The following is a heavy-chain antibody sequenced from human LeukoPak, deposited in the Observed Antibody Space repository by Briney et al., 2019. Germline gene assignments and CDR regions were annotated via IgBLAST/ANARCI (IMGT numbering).Heavy chain of an antibody. Sequence: SVKVSCKASGGTFNSYAISWVRQAPGQGFEWMGGIIPMSDTANYAQKFQGRVTMTRDTSTSTVYMELSSLRSEGTAVYYCARGPRITLVRGGQWYYYMDVWGKGTRSPSP. J-gene: IGHJ6*03. D-gene: IGHD3-10*01. CDR3: ARGPRITLVRGGQWYYYMDV. CDR2: IIPMSDTA. CDR1: GGTFNSYA. V-gene: IGHV1-69*05.